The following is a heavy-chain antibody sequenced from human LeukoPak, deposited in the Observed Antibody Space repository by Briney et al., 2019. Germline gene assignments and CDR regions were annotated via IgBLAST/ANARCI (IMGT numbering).Heavy chain of an antibody. Sequence: SGGSLRLSCAASGFTFSSYSMIWVRQAPGRGLEWVSSISSSSSYIYYVDSVKGRFTTSRDNVENSLYLQMNSLRAEDTAVYYCARAKVGARDYFDYWGQGTLVTVSP. V-gene: IGHV3-21*04. CDR2: ISSSSSYI. CDR3: ARAKVGARDYFDY. CDR1: GFTFSSYS. D-gene: IGHD1-26*01. J-gene: IGHJ4*02.